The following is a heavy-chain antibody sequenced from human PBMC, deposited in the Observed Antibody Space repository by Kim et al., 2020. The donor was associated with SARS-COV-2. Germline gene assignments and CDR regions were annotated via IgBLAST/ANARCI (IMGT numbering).Heavy chain of an antibody. V-gene: IGHV3-30*18. J-gene: IGHJ5*02. CDR2: ISYDGSNK. CDR1: GFTFSSYG. D-gene: IGHD6-19*01. CDR3: AQGMQS. Sequence: GGSLRLSCVASGFTFSSYGMHWVRQAPGKGLEWVAVISYDGSNKYYADSVKGRFTISRDNSKNTLYLQMNSLRAEDTAVYYCAQGMQSWGQGTLVTVSS.